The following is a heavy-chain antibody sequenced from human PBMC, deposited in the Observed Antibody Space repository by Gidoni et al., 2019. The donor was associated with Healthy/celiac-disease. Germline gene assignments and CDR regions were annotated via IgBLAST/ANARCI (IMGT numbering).Heavy chain of an antibody. CDR3: ANNKWYYYGSGSYLGDY. J-gene: IGHJ4*02. CDR2: ISGSGGST. D-gene: IGHD3-10*01. V-gene: IGHV3-23*01. CDR1: GFTFSSYA. Sequence: EVQLLESGGGLVQPGGSLRLSCAASGFTFSSYAMSWVRQAPGKGLEWVSAISGSGGSTYYADSVKGRFTISRDNSKNTLYLQMNSLRVEDTAVYYCANNKWYYYGSGSYLGDYWGQGTLVTVSS.